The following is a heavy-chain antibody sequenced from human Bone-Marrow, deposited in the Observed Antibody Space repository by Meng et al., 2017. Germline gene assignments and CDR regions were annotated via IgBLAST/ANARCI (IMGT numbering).Heavy chain of an antibody. CDR3: ARGAIVVVPAAIVY. CDR2: INTNTGNP. V-gene: IGHV7-4-1*02. J-gene: IGHJ4*02. D-gene: IGHD2-2*01. CDR1: GYTFTSYA. Sequence: ASVKVSCKASGYTFTSYAMNWVRQAPGQGLEWMGWINTNTGNPTYAQGFTGWFVFSLDTSVSTAYLQISSLKAEDTAVYYCARGAIVVVPAAIVYWGQGTLVTVSS.